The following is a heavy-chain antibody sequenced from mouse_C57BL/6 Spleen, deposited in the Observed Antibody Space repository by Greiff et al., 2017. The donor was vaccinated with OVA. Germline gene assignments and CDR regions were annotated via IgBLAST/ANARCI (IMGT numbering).Heavy chain of an antibody. CDR3: ARCYYGTFYYFDY. CDR2: IDPSDSYT. V-gene: IGHV1-50*01. J-gene: IGHJ2*01. CDR1: GYTFTSYW. Sequence: VQLQQPGAGLVKPGASVKLSCKASGYTFTSYWMPWVKQRPGQGLEWIGEIDPSDSYTNYNQKFKGKATLTVDTTSSTAYMQLSSLTTEDSAVYYCARCYYGTFYYFDYWGQGTTLTVSS. D-gene: IGHD1-1*01.